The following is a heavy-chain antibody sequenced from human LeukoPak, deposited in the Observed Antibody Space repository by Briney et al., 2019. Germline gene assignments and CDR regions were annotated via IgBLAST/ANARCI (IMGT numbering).Heavy chain of an antibody. CDR2: ISGSGGST. V-gene: IGHV3-23*01. D-gene: IGHD6-6*01. J-gene: IGHJ4*02. CDR1: GFTFTSFA. Sequence: GGSLRLSCAASGFTFTSFAMHWVRQAPGKGLEWVSAISGSGGSTYYADSVKGRFTISRDNSKNTLYLQMNSLRAEDTAVYYCAKATAARLTLDYWGQGTLVTVSS. CDR3: AKATAARLTLDY.